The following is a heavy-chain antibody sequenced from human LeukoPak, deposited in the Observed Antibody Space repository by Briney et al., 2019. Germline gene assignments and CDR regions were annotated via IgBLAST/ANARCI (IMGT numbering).Heavy chain of an antibody. CDR3: AKTVAGYWYFDL. J-gene: IGHJ2*01. CDR1: GGSISHYF. V-gene: IGHV4-59*08. CDR2: IYYSGST. Sequence: PSETLSLTCTVSGGSISHYFWSWIRQPPGKAQEWIGYIYYSGSTNYNPSLKSRVTISVDTSKNQFSLKLSSVTAADTAVYYCAKTVAGYWYFDLWGRGTLVTVSS. D-gene: IGHD6-19*01.